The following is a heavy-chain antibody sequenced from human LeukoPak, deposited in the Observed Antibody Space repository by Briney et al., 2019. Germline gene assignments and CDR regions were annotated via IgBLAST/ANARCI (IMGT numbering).Heavy chain of an antibody. CDR3: ARGGAAPDY. V-gene: IGHV3-7*01. J-gene: IGHJ4*02. CDR1: GFTFSSYW. D-gene: IGHD1-26*01. CDR2: IKQDGSEM. Sequence: GGSLRLSCAVSGFTFSSYWMNWVRQAPGKGLEWVANIKQDGSEMFYVDSVKGRFTISRDNAKNSLYLQMNSLRAEDTAVYYCARGGAAPDYWGQGTLGTVSS.